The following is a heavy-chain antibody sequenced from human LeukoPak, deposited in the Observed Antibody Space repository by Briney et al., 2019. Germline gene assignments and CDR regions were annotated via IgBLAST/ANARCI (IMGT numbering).Heavy chain of an antibody. CDR3: ARENYGTIDYYMDV. V-gene: IGHV3-7*01. CDR2: IREDGTEK. D-gene: IGHD3-16*01. CDR1: GFTFSGAW. J-gene: IGHJ6*03. Sequence: GGSLRLSCKASGFTFSGAWMTWVRQAAGKGLEWVANIREDGTEKNYVDSVKGRFTISIDNAKNSLYLQMNSLRAEDTAVYYCARENYGTIDYYMDVWGKGTTVTVSS.